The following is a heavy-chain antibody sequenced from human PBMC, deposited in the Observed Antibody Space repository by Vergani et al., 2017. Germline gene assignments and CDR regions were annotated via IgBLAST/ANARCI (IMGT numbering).Heavy chain of an antibody. CDR2: IYYSGST. Sequence: QLQLQESGPGLVKPSETLSLTCTVSGGSLSSSSYYWGWIRQPPGKGLGWIGSIYYSGSTYYNPSLKSRVTISVDTSKNQFSLKLSSVTAADTAVYYCARHGYSSSYYFDYWGQGTLVTVSS. D-gene: IGHD6-13*01. CDR1: GGSLSSSSYY. J-gene: IGHJ4*02. CDR3: ARHGYSSSYYFDY. V-gene: IGHV4-39*01.